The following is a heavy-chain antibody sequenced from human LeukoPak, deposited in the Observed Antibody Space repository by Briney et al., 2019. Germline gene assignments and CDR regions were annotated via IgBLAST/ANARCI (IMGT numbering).Heavy chain of an antibody. CDR3: ARPVSPNYFYYMDV. V-gene: IGHV3-11*01. J-gene: IGHJ6*03. D-gene: IGHD4-11*01. Sequence: GGSLRLSCAASGFTFSNFYMSWFRQAPGKGLEWLSYISGSGTNQHYADSVRGRFTISRDNAENSLSLQMDSLRAEDTAVYYCARPVSPNYFYYMDVWGKGTTVTISS. CDR2: ISGSGTNQ. CDR1: GFTFSNFY.